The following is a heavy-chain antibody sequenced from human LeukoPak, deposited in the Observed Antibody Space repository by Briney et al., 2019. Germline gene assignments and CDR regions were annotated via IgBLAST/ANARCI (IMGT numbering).Heavy chain of an antibody. CDR2: ISGSGGSI. CDR3: AKDRTIVIVPDWFDP. J-gene: IGHJ5*02. CDR1: GFTFSSYA. Sequence: GGSLRLSCAASGFTFSSYAMSWVRQAPGKGLEWVSAISGSGGSIYYADSVKGRFTISRDNSKNTLYLQMNSLRAEDTAVYYCAKDRTIVIVPDWFDPWGQGTLVTVSS. V-gene: IGHV3-23*01. D-gene: IGHD2/OR15-2a*01.